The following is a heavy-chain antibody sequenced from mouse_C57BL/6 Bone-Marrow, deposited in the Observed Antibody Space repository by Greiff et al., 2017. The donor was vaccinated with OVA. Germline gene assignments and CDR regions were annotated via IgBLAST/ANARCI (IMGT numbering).Heavy chain of an antibody. CDR1: GFNIKDDY. J-gene: IGHJ4*01. V-gene: IGHV14-4*01. CDR2: IDPENGDT. Sequence: EVQLQESGAELVRPGASVKLSCTASGFNIKDDYMHWVKQRPEQGLEWIGWIDPENGDTEYASKFQGKATITADTSSNTAYLQLSSLTSEDTAVYYCTTYYGYDRDAMDYWGQGTSGTVSS. D-gene: IGHD2-2*01. CDR3: TTYYGYDRDAMDY.